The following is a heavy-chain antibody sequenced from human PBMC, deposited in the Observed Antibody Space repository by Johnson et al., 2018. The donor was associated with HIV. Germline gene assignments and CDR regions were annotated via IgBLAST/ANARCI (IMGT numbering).Heavy chain of an antibody. CDR2: ISYDGSNK. J-gene: IGHJ3*02. CDR3: ARGGSDVFDI. CDR1: GFTFSSYA. Sequence: VQLVESGGGLVPPGRSLRLSCAASGFTFSSYAMHWVRQAPGKGLEWVAVISYDGSNKYYADSVKGRFTISRDNSKNTLYLQMNSLRAEDTAVYYCARGGSDVFDIWGRGTMVTVSS. D-gene: IGHD3-16*01. V-gene: IGHV3-30*04.